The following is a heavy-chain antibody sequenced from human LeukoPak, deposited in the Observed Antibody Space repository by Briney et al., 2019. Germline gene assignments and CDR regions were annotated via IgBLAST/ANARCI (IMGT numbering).Heavy chain of an antibody. CDR1: GGSFSGYY. D-gene: IGHD2-2*02. CDR2: INHSGST. V-gene: IGHV4-34*01. J-gene: IGHJ6*02. Sequence: LETLSLTCAVYGGSFSGYYWSWIRQPPGKGLEWIGEINHSGSTNYNPSLKSRVTISVDTSKNQFSLKLSPVTAADTAVYYCARGRTVRCSSTSCYSLGGYYYYGMDVWGQGTTVTVSS. CDR3: ARGRTVRCSSTSCYSLGGYYYYGMDV.